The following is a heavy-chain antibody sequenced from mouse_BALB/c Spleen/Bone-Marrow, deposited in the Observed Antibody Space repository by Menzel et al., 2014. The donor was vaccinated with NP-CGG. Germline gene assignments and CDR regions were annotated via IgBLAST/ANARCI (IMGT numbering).Heavy chain of an antibody. Sequence: QVQLQQSGAELVKPGASVRLSCKASGYSFTTYWIHWAKQRPGQGLEWIGEINPSNGRTNYNEKFKSKATLTVDKSSSTAYMQLSSLTSEDSAVYYCARYDGPAWFAYWGQGTLVTVSA. CDR1: GYSFTTYW. CDR2: INPSNGRT. D-gene: IGHD2-3*01. V-gene: IGHV1S81*02. J-gene: IGHJ3*01. CDR3: ARYDGPAWFAY.